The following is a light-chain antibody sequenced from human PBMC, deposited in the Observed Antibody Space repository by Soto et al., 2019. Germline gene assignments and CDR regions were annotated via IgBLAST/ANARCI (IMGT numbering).Light chain of an antibody. Sequence: QSVLTQPASVSGSPGQSITISCTGTSSDVGGYNYVSWYQQHPGTAPKLMIYDVTTRPSGVSDRFSGSKSGNTASLTISGFQAEDEADYYCCSYTSSYTRVFGTGTKVTVL. CDR2: DVT. CDR3: CSYTSSYTRV. V-gene: IGLV2-14*01. CDR1: SSDVGGYNY. J-gene: IGLJ1*01.